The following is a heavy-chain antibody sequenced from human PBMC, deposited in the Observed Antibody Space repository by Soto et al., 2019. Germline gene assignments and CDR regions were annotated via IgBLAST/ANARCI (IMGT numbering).Heavy chain of an antibody. D-gene: IGHD6-6*01. CDR3: AREALGFDP. CDR1: GFTFSRYD. Sequence: EVQVVESGGGLVQPGGSLRLSCAASGFTFSRYDMHWVRQATGSGLELVSGIGTSGDTYYAGSVKGRFTLSRENAKSSVYLQMNSLRAGDTAVYYCAREALGFDPWGQGTLVAVSS. CDR2: IGTSGDT. J-gene: IGHJ5*02. V-gene: IGHV3-13*04.